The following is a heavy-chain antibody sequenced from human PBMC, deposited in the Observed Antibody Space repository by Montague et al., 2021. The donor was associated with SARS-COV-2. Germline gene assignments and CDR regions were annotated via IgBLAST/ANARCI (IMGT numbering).Heavy chain of an antibody. D-gene: IGHD3-22*01. J-gene: IGHJ4*02. Sequence: SETLSLTCTVAGGSISSRSYDWGWIRQPPGKGLEWIGSIDYRGSTYYXXXLKSRVTISVDTSKNQFSLKLSSVTAADTAVYYCARQSPVTMIVVVISGRFDYWGQGTLVTVSS. CDR3: ARQSPVTMIVVVISGRFDY. CDR2: IDYRGST. CDR1: GGSISSRSYD. V-gene: IGHV4-39*01.